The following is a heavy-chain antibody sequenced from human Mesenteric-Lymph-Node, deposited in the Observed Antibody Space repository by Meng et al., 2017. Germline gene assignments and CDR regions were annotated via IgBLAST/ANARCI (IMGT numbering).Heavy chain of an antibody. D-gene: IGHD6-19*01. Sequence: VKRYEHGPGLWMTSQTLSLTCPVSGGSGSSGGYYWTWIRQHPGKGLDWFGHIYYSGSTFYNPSLKRRVIISIDTSKNQFSLNLRSVTAADTAVYYCARVSSGWDYFDYWGQGTLVTVSS. CDR2: IYYSGST. CDR1: GGSGSSGGYY. J-gene: IGHJ4*02. CDR3: ARVSSGWDYFDY. V-gene: IGHV4-31*03.